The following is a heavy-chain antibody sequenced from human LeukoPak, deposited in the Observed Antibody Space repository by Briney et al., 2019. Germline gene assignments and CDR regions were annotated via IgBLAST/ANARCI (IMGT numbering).Heavy chain of an antibody. V-gene: IGHV3-23*01. CDR2: ISGSGGST. J-gene: IGHJ5*02. CDR3: AKWVGATDWFDP. Sequence: QPGGSLRLSCAASGFTFSSYAMSWVRQAPGKGLEWVSAISGSGGSTYYADSVKGRFTISRDNSKNTLYLQMSSLRAEDTAVYYCAKWVGATDWFDPWGQGTLVTVSS. D-gene: IGHD1-26*01. CDR1: GFTFSSYA.